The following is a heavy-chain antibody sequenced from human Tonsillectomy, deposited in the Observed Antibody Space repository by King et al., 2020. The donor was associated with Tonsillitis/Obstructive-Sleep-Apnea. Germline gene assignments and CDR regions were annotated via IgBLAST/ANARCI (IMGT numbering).Heavy chain of an antibody. D-gene: IGHD2-2*01. V-gene: IGHV4-34*01. CDR3: ARGPYCSSTSFYEDWFDP. CDR2: TNDSGST. Sequence: VQLQQWGAGLLKPSESLSLNCAVDGGSFSGYYWSWIRQPPGKGLEWIGETNDSGSTNYKPSLKSRVTMSVDTSKNQFSLKMSSVTAADTVVYYCARGPYCSSTSFYEDWFDPWGQGTLVTVSS. CDR1: GGSFSGYY. J-gene: IGHJ5*02.